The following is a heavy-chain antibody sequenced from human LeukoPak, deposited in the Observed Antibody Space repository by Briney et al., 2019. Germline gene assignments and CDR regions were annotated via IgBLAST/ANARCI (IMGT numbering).Heavy chain of an antibody. CDR2: IWYDGSNK. D-gene: IGHD3-22*01. CDR3: AKEKKYYYDGSGYPGYDY. CDR1: GFTFSSYG. J-gene: IGHJ4*02. V-gene: IGHV3-30*02. Sequence: GGSLRLSCAASGFTFSSYGMHWVRQAPGKGLEWVAVIWYDGSNKYYADSVKGRFTISRDNSKSTLYLQMNSLRAEDTAVYYCAKEKKYYYDGSGYPGYDYWGQGTLVTVSS.